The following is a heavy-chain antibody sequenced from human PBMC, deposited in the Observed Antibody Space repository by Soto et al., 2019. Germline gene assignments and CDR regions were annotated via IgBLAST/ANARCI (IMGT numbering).Heavy chain of an antibody. CDR3: ARELNTVTTRDAFDI. V-gene: IGHV3-33*01. CDR2: IWYDGNNK. J-gene: IGHJ3*02. Sequence: QVQLVESGGGVVQPGGSLRLSCAASGFTFSSYGMHWVRQAPGKGLEWVAVIWYDGNNKYFTDSVKGRFTISRDNSKNTLYREMNSLRAEDTAVYYCARELNTVTTRDAFDIWGQGTMFTVSS. CDR1: GFTFSSYG. D-gene: IGHD4-17*01.